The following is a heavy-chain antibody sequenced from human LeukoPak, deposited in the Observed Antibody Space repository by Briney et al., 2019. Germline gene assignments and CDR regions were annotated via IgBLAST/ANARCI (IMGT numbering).Heavy chain of an antibody. V-gene: IGHV1-8*01. Sequence: ASVKVSCKASGYTLSNYDINWIRQATGQGLDWMGWVSPKTGDTGYTQKFRGRVTMTWNTSMNTAYMELSGLRSDDTAVYYCARGRPHAAWGQGTPVTVTS. CDR1: GYTLSNYD. CDR2: VSPKTGDT. J-gene: IGHJ4*03. D-gene: IGHD2-2*01. CDR3: ARGRPHAA.